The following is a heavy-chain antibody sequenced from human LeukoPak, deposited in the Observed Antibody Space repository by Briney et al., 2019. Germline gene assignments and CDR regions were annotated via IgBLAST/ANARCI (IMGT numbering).Heavy chain of an antibody. Sequence: SGTLSLTCAVSGGSISSSNWWSWVRQPPGKGLEWIGEIYHSGSTNYNPSLKSRVTISVDKSKNQFSLKLSSVTAADTAVYYCARAKGYCGSTSCSERYYYGMDVWGKGTTVTVSS. V-gene: IGHV4-4*02. D-gene: IGHD2-2*01. CDR1: GGSISSSNW. CDR3: ARAKGYCGSTSCSERYYYGMDV. J-gene: IGHJ6*04. CDR2: IYHSGST.